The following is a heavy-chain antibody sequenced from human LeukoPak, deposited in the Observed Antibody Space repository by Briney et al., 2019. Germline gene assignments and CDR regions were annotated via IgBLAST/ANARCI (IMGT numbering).Heavy chain of an antibody. J-gene: IGHJ6*03. V-gene: IGHV3-43*01. CDR3: AKDLAVVTDVRTEVANWNYYYYYMDV. D-gene: IGHD4-23*01. CDR2: ISWDGGST. CDR1: GFTFDDYT. Sequence: GGSLRLSCAASGFTFDDYTMHWVRQAPGKGLEWVSLISWDGGSTYYADSVKGRFTISRDNSKNSLYLQMNSLRTEDTDLYYCAKDLAVVTDVRTEVANWNYYYYYMDVWGKGTTVTVSS.